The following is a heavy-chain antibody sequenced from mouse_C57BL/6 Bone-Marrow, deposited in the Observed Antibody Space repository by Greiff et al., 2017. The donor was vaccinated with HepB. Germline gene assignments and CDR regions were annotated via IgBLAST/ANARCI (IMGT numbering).Heavy chain of an antibody. CDR1: GFTFNTYA. V-gene: IGHV10-3*01. D-gene: IGHD1-1*01. J-gene: IGHJ3*01. Sequence: EVQLVESGGGLVQPKGSLKLSCAASGFTFNTYAMHWVRQAPGKGLEWVARIRSKSSNYATDYADSVKDRFTISRDDSQSMLYLQMNKLKTEDTDMYYCVRDYYGSSYPWFAYWGQGTLVTVSA. CDR2: IRSKSSNYAT. CDR3: VRDYYGSSYPWFAY.